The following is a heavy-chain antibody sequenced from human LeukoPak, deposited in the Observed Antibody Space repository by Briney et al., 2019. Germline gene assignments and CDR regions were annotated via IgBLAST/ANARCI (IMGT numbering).Heavy chain of an antibody. J-gene: IGHJ2*01. D-gene: IGHD3-3*01. CDR1: GGSFSGYY. Sequence: PSETLSLTCAVYGGSFSGYYWSWIRQPPGKGLEWIGEINHSGSTNYNPSLKSRVTISVDTSKNQFSLKLSSVTAADTAVYYCAGNPYYDFWSGPTDWYFDLWGRGTLVTVSS. V-gene: IGHV4-34*01. CDR3: AGNPYYDFWSGPTDWYFDL. CDR2: INHSGST.